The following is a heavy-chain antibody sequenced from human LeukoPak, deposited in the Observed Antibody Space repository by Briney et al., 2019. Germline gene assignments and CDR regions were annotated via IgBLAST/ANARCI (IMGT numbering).Heavy chain of an antibody. Sequence: GESLKISCKGSGYRFANYWIGWVRQMPGKGLEWMGIIYPDDSDTRYSPSFQGQVTISADKSISTAYLQWSSLKASDTAIYYCASRQSYFGSGSLNWFDPWGQGTLVTVSS. J-gene: IGHJ5*02. CDR3: ASRQSYFGSGSLNWFDP. CDR1: GYRFANYW. V-gene: IGHV5-51*01. CDR2: IYPDDSDT. D-gene: IGHD3-10*01.